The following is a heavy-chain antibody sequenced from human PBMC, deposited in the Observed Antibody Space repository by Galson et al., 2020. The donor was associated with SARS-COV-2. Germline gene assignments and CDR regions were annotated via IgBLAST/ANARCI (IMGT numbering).Heavy chain of an antibody. V-gene: IGHV1-8*01. D-gene: IGHD3-22*01. CDR3: ARAQSRITMIVVVIYYFDY. J-gene: IGHJ4*02. Sequence: ASVKVSCKASGYTFTSYDINWVRQATGQGLELMGWMNPNSGNTGYAQKFQGKVTMTRNTSISTAYMELSSLRSEDTAVYYCARAQSRITMIVVVIYYFDYWGQGTLVTVSS. CDR2: MNPNSGNT. CDR1: GYTFTSYD.